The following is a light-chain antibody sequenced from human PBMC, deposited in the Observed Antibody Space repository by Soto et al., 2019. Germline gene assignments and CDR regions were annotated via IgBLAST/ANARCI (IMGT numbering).Light chain of an antibody. CDR2: GAS. CDR1: QSVTSNY. J-gene: IGKJ5*01. Sequence: EIVLTQSPGTLSLSPGERATLSCRASQSVTSNYLAWYQQKPGQAPRLLIYGASTTATGIPARFSGSGSGTEFTLTISSLQSEDFAVYYCQQRSNWITFGQGTRLEIK. V-gene: IGKV3D-20*02. CDR3: QQRSNWIT.